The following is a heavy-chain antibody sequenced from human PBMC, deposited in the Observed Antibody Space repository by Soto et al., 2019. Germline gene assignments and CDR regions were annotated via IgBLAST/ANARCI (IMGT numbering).Heavy chain of an antibody. V-gene: IGHV4-59*08. J-gene: IGHJ5*02. Sequence: SETLSLTCTVSGGSISSYYWSWIRQPPGKGLEWIGYIYYSGSTNYNPSLKSRVTISVDTSKNQFSLKLSSVTAADTAVYYCARLDYGGNKRWFDPWGQGTLVTVSS. CDR2: IYYSGST. CDR1: GGSISSYY. CDR3: ARLDYGGNKRWFDP. D-gene: IGHD4-17*01.